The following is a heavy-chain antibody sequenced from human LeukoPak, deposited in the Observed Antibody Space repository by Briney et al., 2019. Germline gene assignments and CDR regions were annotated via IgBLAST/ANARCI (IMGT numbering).Heavy chain of an antibody. CDR3: ARGLVVTAPLFRTVAGDI. CDR1: GGSISSGSYY. J-gene: IGHJ3*02. Sequence: SETLSLTCTVSGGSISSGSYYWSWIRQPAGKGLEWIRRIYTSGSTNYNPSLKSRSTISVETSKNQFSQKLSSVPAADTAVYYCARGLVVTAPLFRTVAGDIWGRGTKVSVSS. CDR2: IYTSGST. D-gene: IGHD2-21*02. V-gene: IGHV4-61*02.